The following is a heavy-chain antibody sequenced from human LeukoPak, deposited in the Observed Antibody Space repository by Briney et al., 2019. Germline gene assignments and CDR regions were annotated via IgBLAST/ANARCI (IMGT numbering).Heavy chain of an antibody. CDR3: ARVAVVVPTGIVGSYYNYMDV. CDR2: INPNSGGT. V-gene: IGHV1-2*02. J-gene: IGHJ6*03. Sequence: ASVKVSCKASGYTFTGYYMHWVRQAPGQGLEWMGWINPNSGGTNYAQKFQGRVTMTTDTSTSTAYMEVRSLRSDDTALHYCARVAVVVPTGIVGSYYNYMDVWGEGTTVTV. CDR1: GYTFTGYY. D-gene: IGHD2-2*01.